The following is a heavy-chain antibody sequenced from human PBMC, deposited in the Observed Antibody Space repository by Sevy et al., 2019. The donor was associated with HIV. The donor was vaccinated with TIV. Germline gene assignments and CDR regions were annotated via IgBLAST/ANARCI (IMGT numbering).Heavy chain of an antibody. CDR2: IKQDAGQK. CDR1: GFTFSKYW. J-gene: IGHJ4*02. D-gene: IGHD1-7*01. V-gene: IGHV3-7*01. CDR3: ARDDGNYYFHY. Sequence: GGSLRLSCAASGFTFSKYWMGWVRQAPGKGLEWMANIKQDAGQKYYVDSVKSRFTISRDNAKNSLYLQMNSLRAEDTAVYFCARDDGNYYFHYWGQGTLVTVSS.